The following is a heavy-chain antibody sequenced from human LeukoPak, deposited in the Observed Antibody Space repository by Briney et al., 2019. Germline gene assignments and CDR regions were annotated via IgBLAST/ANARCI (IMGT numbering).Heavy chain of an antibody. D-gene: IGHD3-22*01. Sequence: GGSLRLSCAASGFTFDDYAMHWVRQAPGKGLEWVTGISWNSCSIGYADSVKGRFTISRDNAKNSLYLQMNSLRAEDTALYYCAKDRISYYDSSGYYYEGGFDYWGQGTLVTVSS. V-gene: IGHV3-9*01. CDR2: ISWNSCSI. J-gene: IGHJ4*02. CDR1: GFTFDDYA. CDR3: AKDRISYYDSSGYYYEGGFDY.